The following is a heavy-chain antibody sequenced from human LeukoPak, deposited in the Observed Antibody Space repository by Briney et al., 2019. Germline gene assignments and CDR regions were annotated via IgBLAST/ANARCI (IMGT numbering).Heavy chain of an antibody. V-gene: IGHV1-3*01. CDR2: INAGNGNT. D-gene: IGHD1-26*01. CDR1: GYTFTSYA. CDR3: ARGRSLVGEIDYYYYMDV. J-gene: IGHJ6*03. Sequence: ASVKVSCKASGYTFTSYAMHWVRQAPGQRLEWMGWINAGNGNTKYSQKFQGRVTMTTDTSTSTAYMELSSLRSEDTAVCYCARGRSLVGEIDYYYYMDVWGKGTTVTVSS.